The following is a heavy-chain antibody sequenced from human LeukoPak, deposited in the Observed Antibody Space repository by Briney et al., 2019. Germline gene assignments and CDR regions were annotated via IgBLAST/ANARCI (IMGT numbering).Heavy chain of an antibody. V-gene: IGHV3-30*02. CDR2: IRYDGSNK. Sequence: QPGGSLRLSCAASGFTFSSYGMHWVRQAPGKGLEWVAFIRYDGSNKYYADSVKGRFTISRDNSKNTLYLQMNSLRAEDTAVYYCAKDLHNWNEGDAFDIWGQGTMVTVSS. CDR1: GFTFSSYG. CDR3: AKDLHNWNEGDAFDI. D-gene: IGHD1-1*01. J-gene: IGHJ3*02.